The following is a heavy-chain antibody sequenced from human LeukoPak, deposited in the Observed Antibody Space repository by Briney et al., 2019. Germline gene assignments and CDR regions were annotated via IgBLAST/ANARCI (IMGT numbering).Heavy chain of an antibody. Sequence: TVKVSCKASGGTFSSHAISWVRQAPGQGLEWMGGIIPIFGTANYAQKFQGRVTITADESTSTAYMELSSLRSEDTAVYYCASTLIPRYCSGGSCYGYYYYMDVWGKGTTVTVSS. CDR3: ASTLIPRYCSGGSCYGYYYYMDV. CDR2: IIPIFGTA. D-gene: IGHD2-15*01. V-gene: IGHV1-69*13. CDR1: GGTFSSHA. J-gene: IGHJ6*03.